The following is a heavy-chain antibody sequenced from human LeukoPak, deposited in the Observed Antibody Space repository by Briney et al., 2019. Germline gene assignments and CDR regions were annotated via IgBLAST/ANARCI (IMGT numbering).Heavy chain of an antibody. CDR3: ARAVTGTSLVDF. J-gene: IGHJ4*02. Sequence: SETLSLTCTISGGSIGGDHWSWIRQAPGEGLEWIGYISYTGSTSYNPSLRSRVTMSLNTPENQFSLRLTSVTAADTAVYDCARAVTGTSLVDFWGQGTLVAVSS. D-gene: IGHD6-19*01. V-gene: IGHV4-59*08. CDR1: GGSIGGDH. CDR2: ISYTGST.